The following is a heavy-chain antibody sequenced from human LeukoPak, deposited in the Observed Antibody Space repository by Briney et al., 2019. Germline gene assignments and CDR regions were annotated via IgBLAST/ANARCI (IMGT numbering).Heavy chain of an antibody. Sequence: ASVKVSCKASGYTFTSYYMHWVRQAPGQGLEWMGIINPSGGSTSYAQKFQARVTMTRDTSTTTVYMELSSLRSEDTAVYYCERGPPPYGSGTYYLDYWGEGTLVSVSS. V-gene: IGHV1-46*01. CDR3: ERGPPPYGSGTYYLDY. CDR1: GYTFTSYY. D-gene: IGHD3-10*01. J-gene: IGHJ4*02. CDR2: INPSGGST.